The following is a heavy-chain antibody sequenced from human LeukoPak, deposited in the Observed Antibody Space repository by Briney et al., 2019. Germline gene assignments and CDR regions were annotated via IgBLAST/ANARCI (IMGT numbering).Heavy chain of an antibody. V-gene: IGHV3-73*01. CDR1: GFTFSGSA. CDR3: AREGPRYYYDSSGFFDY. Sequence: PGGSLRLSCAASGFTFSGSALHWVRQASGKGLEWVGRIRSTANGYATAYAASVKGRFTISRDDSKNTAYLQMDSLKTEDTAVYYCAREGPRYYYDSSGFFDYWGQGTLVTVSS. D-gene: IGHD3-22*01. J-gene: IGHJ4*02. CDR2: IRSTANGYAT.